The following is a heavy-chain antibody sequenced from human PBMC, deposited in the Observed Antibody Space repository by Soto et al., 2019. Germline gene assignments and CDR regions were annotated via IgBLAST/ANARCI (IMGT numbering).Heavy chain of an antibody. Sequence: QLLESGGGLVQPGGSLRLSCAASGFTFTSHGMNWVRQAPGKGLEWVSYIDGGGGDIKHADAVKGRFTIFRDNSKNTVYLQMNSLRVEDTAIYFCARRNPNLPFDLWGQGTLVAVS. D-gene: IGHD7-27*01. CDR1: GFTFTSHG. CDR2: IDGGGGDI. V-gene: IGHV3-23*01. J-gene: IGHJ4*02. CDR3: ARRNPNLPFDL.